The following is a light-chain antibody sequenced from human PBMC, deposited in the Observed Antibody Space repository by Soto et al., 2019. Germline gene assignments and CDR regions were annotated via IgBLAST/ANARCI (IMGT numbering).Light chain of an antibody. CDR2: GNT. V-gene: IGLV1-40*01. CDR3: QSYDSSLSGWV. J-gene: IGLJ3*02. Sequence: QSVLTQPPSVSGAPGQRVTISCTGSSSNIGAGYDVQWYRQLPGKAPKVLIYGNTNRPSGVPDRFSGSKSGTSASLAITGLQAEDEADYYCQSYDSSLSGWVFGGGTKLTVL. CDR1: SSNIGAGYD.